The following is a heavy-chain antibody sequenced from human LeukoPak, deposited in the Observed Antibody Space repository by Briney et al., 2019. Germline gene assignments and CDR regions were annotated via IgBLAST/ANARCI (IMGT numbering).Heavy chain of an antibody. CDR1: GFTVSSNY. V-gene: IGHV3-66*01. D-gene: IGHD3-10*01. CDR2: IYSGGST. J-gene: IGHJ4*02. CDR3: ARDRRGAYYFDY. Sequence: GGSLRLSCAASGFTVSSNYMSWVRQAPGKGLEWVSVIYSGGSTYYADSVKGRFTISRDNAKNSLYLQMNSLRAEDTAVYYCARDRRGAYYFDYWGQGTLVTVSS.